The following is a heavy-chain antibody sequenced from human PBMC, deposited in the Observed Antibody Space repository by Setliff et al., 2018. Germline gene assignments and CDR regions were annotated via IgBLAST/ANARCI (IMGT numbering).Heavy chain of an antibody. CDR1: GFTFSSYD. CDR2: ISYDGSNK. J-gene: IGHJ4*02. CDR3: AKDAYDY. V-gene: IGHV3-30*18. Sequence: PGGSLRLSCAASGFTFSSYDMHWVRQAPGKGLEWVAVISYDGSNKYYADSVKGRFTISRDNSKNTLYLQMNSLRAEDTAVYYCAKDAYDYWGQGTLVTVSS.